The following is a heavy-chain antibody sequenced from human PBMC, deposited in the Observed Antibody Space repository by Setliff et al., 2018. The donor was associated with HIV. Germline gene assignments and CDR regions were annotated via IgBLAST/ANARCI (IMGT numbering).Heavy chain of an antibody. D-gene: IGHD3-3*01. Sequence: SETLSLTCTVSGGSISSSSYYWGWVRQPPGKGLEWIGSVYYSGTTYYNPSLTSRVTISVDTSKNQFSLKLTSVTAADPALYYCARHFSIFGVTIISNDAFDIWGRGTMVTVSS. CDR2: VYYSGTT. V-gene: IGHV4-39*01. CDR3: ARHFSIFGVTIISNDAFDI. CDR1: GGSISSSSYY. J-gene: IGHJ3*02.